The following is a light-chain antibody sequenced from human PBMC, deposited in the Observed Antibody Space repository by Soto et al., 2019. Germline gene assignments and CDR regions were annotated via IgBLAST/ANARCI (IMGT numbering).Light chain of an antibody. CDR3: LRDFNYPLT. CDR1: QSISSY. Sequence: IQITQSPSSLSASVGDRVTITCRASQSISSYLNWYQQKPGKAPKLLIYAASNLQSGVPSRFSGSGSGTDFTLTISSLQPEDFATYYCLRDFNYPLTFGGGTKVDIK. CDR2: AAS. V-gene: IGKV1-6*01. J-gene: IGKJ4*01.